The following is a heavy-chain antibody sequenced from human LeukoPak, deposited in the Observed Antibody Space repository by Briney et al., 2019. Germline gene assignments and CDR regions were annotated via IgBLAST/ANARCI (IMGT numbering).Heavy chain of an antibody. CDR3: AKSTSGWSFDS. CDR2: ISGSGGST. CDR1: GFTFSSYA. D-gene: IGHD6-19*01. V-gene: IGHV3-23*01. Sequence: PGGSLRLSCAASGFTFSSYAMSWVRQAPGEGLEWVSGISGSGGSTYYADSVKGRFTMSRDNSKNTLYLQMDSLRAEDTAVYYCAKSTSGWSFDSWGQGTLVTVSS. J-gene: IGHJ4*02.